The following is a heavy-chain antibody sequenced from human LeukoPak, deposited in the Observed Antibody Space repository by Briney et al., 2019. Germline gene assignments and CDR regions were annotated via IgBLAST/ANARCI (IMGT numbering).Heavy chain of an antibody. CDR3: AKEVGLGGFDY. CDR1: GFTFSTYG. V-gene: IGHV3-30*02. Sequence: GRSLRLSCAASGFTFSTYGMHWVRQAPGKGLEWVAFIRYDGSNKYYAESVKGRFTISRDNSKNTLYLQMNSLRLEDTAIYYCAKEVGLGGFDYWGQGTLVTVSS. CDR2: IRYDGSNK. J-gene: IGHJ4*02. D-gene: IGHD1-26*01.